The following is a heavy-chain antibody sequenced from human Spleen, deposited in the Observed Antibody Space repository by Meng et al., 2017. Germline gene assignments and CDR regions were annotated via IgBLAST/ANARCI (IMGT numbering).Heavy chain of an antibody. CDR3: ARGPTTMAHDFDY. Sequence: QEHLKQWGAGLLKPSETLSLTCAVYGGCFSGYYWRWIRQPPGKGLEWIGEINYSGSTNYNPSLKSRVTISVDRSKNQFSLKLTSVTAADTAVYYCARGPTTMAHDFDYWGQGTLVTVSS. CDR2: INYSGST. J-gene: IGHJ4*02. D-gene: IGHD4-11*01. V-gene: IGHV4-34*01. CDR1: GGCFSGYY.